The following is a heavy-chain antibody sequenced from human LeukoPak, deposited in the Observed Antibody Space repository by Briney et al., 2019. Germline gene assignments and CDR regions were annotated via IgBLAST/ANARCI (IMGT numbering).Heavy chain of an antibody. J-gene: IGHJ4*02. V-gene: IGHV3-23*01. D-gene: IGHD6-13*01. CDR1: GFTFSSYA. CDR3: AKSSSWYDYYFDY. Sequence: GGPLRLSCAASGFTFSSYAMSWVRQAPGKGLEWVSAISGSGGSTYYADSVKGRFTISRDNSKNTLYLQMNSLRAEDTAVYYCAKSSSWYDYYFDYWGQGTLVTVSS. CDR2: ISGSGGST.